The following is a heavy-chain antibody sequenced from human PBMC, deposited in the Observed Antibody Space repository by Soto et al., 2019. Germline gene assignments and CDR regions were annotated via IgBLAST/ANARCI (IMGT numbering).Heavy chain of an antibody. J-gene: IGHJ3*02. V-gene: IGHV1-8*01. CDR1: GYTFTSYD. Sequence: QVQLVQSGAEVKKPGASVKVSCKASGYTFTSYDINWVQQATGQGLEWMGWMNPNSGNTGYAQKFQGRVTMTRNTSISTAYMELSSLRSEDTAVYYCAHMGGYCSSTSCYFAFDIWGQGTMVTVSS. D-gene: IGHD2-2*01. CDR2: MNPNSGNT. CDR3: AHMGGYCSSTSCYFAFDI.